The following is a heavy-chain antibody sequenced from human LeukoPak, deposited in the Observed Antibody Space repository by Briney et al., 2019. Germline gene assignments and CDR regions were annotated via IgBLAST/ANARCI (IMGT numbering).Heavy chain of an antibody. V-gene: IGHV4-61*01. CDR3: ATVADLTGYAFHI. Sequence: SETLSLTCTVSGVSVSSGNYYWSWLRQPPGKGLEWIGYIYFTGSTNYNPSLKSRVSISSDTSKSQFSLKLSSLTAADTAVYYCATVADLTGYAFHIWGQGTMVTVSS. D-gene: IGHD7-27*01. CDR2: IYFTGST. J-gene: IGHJ3*02. CDR1: GVSVSSGNYY.